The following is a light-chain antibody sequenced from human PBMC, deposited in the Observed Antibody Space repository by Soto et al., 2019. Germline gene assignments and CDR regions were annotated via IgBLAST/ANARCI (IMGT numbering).Light chain of an antibody. Sequence: VGMTQSPLSLPVTLGQPASISVKATQSLVYTDGDTYLNWLQQRPGQPPRSLIYSVSERDSGVPHRFSASRSGTDFTLKISRVEAEDVRVYFCMQATHWPRTFGQATKV. J-gene: IGKJ1*01. CDR2: SVS. CDR1: QSLVYTDGDTY. V-gene: IGKV2-30*01. CDR3: MQATHWPRT.